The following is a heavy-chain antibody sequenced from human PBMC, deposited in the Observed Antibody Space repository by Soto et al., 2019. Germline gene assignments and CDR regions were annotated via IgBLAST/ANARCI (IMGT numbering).Heavy chain of an antibody. D-gene: IGHD2-2*03. CDR3: ERNLGQGWIKAYYYYGMDV. Sequence: GESLKISCKGSGYSFTSYWISWVRQMPGKGLEWMGRIDPSDSYTNYSPSFQGHVTISADKSISTAYLQWSSLKASDTAMYYCERNLGQGWIKAYYYYGMDVWGQGTTVTVSS. CDR1: GYSFTSYW. J-gene: IGHJ6*02. CDR2: IDPSDSYT. V-gene: IGHV5-10-1*01.